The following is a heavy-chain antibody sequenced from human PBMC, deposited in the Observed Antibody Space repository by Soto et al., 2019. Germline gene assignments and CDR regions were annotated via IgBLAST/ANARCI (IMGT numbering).Heavy chain of an antibody. V-gene: IGHV1-8*01. CDR1: GNTFTSYD. CDR2: INPNSGNI. J-gene: IGHJ4*02. CDR3: ARGRASGSYYLLDY. Sequence: ASVKVSCKASGNTFTSYDINWVRQATGHGLEWMGWINPNSGNIGYAQKFQGRVTMTRDTAIRTAYLEVSRLRSDDTAVYYCARGRASGSYYLLDYWGQGTLVTVSS. D-gene: IGHD3-10*01.